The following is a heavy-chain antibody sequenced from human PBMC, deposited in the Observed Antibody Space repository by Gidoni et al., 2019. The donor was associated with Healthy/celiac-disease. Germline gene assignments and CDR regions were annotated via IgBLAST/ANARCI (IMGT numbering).Heavy chain of an antibody. Sequence: EVQLVESGGGLVQSGRSLRLSCAASGFPFDDYAMHWVRQAPGKGLAWVSGITWNSGRTKYADSVKGRFSISRDNAKNSLYLQMNSLRAEDTAFYYCAKRDEVAGQGYYFDFWGQGTLVTVSS. V-gene: IGHV3-9*01. CDR1: GFPFDDYA. D-gene: IGHD6-19*01. J-gene: IGHJ4*02. CDR3: AKRDEVAGQGYYFDF. CDR2: ITWNSGRT.